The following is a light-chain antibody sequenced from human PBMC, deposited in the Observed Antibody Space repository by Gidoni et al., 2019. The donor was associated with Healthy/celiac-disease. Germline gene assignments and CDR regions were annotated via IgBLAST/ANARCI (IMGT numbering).Light chain of an antibody. V-gene: IGKV4-1*01. CDR2: WAS. CDR1: QSVLYSSNTKNY. CDR3: QQYYSTPYT. J-gene: IGKJ2*01. Sequence: DIVMTQSPDSLAVSLGERATINCKSRQSVLYSSNTKNYLAWYQQKPGQPPKLLIYWASTRESGVPDRFSGSGSGTDFTLTTSSLQAEDVAVYYCQQYYSTPYTFGQGTKLEIK.